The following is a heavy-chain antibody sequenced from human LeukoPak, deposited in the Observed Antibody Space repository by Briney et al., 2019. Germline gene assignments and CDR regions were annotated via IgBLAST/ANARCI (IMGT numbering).Heavy chain of an antibody. V-gene: IGHV3-23*01. D-gene: IGHD6-13*01. CDR3: AKSTSSWERVDY. J-gene: IGHJ4*02. Sequence: GGSLRLSCAASGFTFSSYAMSWVRQAPGKGLEWVSSISGNSGRTYYADSVKGRFSISRDNSNNTLYLQMNSPRAEDAAVYYCAKSTSSWERVDYWGQGTLVTVSS. CDR1: GFTFSSYA. CDR2: ISGNSGRT.